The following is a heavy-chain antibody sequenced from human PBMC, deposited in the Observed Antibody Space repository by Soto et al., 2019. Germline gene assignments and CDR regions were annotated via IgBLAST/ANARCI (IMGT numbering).Heavy chain of an antibody. CDR2: IYYSGST. D-gene: IGHD6-13*01. CDR3: ARADIAAAGMDV. Sequence: SETLSLTCTVSGGSVSSGSYYWSWIRQPPGKGLEWIGYIYYSGSTNYNPSLKSRVTISVDTSKNQFSLKLSSVTAADTAVYYCARADIAAAGMDVWGQGTTVTVSS. CDR1: GGSVSSGSYY. J-gene: IGHJ6*02. V-gene: IGHV4-61*01.